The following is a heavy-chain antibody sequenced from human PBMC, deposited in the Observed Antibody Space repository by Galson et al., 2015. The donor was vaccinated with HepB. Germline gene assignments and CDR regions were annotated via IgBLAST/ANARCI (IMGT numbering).Heavy chain of an antibody. D-gene: IGHD3-9*01. CDR1: GYTFTING. V-gene: IGHV1-18*01. CDR3: ARDRYYRFDY. CDR2: ISANSGNT. Sequence: SVKVSCKASGYTFTINGTSRLRQAPGQGLEWMGWISANSGNTNYAENFQGRVTLTRDTSTSTAYLDLRSLRSDDTATYYCARDRYYRFDYWGQGTLVTVSS. J-gene: IGHJ4*02.